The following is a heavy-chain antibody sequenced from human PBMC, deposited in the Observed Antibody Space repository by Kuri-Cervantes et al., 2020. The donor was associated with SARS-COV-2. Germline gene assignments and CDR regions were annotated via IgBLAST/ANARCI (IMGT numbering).Heavy chain of an antibody. Sequence: ASVKVSCKGSGYSFTSYWIGWVRQAPGQGLEWMGWISAYNGKTNYVQKFQGRVTMTTDTATSTAYMELRRLRSDDTAVYYCARGEGSYDPWGQGTPVTVSS. V-gene: IGHV1-18*04. CDR3: ARGEGSYDP. D-gene: IGHD6-6*01. J-gene: IGHJ5*02. CDR1: GYSFTSYW. CDR2: ISAYNGKT.